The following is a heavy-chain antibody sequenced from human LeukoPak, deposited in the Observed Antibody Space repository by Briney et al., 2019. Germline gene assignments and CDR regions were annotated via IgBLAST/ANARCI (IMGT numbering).Heavy chain of an antibody. CDR3: ARGLGYCSGGSCYSDYFDY. J-gene: IGHJ4*02. D-gene: IGHD2-15*01. Sequence: SETLSLTYTVSGGSISSYYWSWIRQPPGKGLEWIGYIYYSGSTNYNPSLKSRVTISVDTSKNQFSLKLSSVTAADTAVYYCARGLGYCSGGSCYSDYFDYWGQGTLVTVSS. V-gene: IGHV4-59*01. CDR2: IYYSGST. CDR1: GGSISSYY.